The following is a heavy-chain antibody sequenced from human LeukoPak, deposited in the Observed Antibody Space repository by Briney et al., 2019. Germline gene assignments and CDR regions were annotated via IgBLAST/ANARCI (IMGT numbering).Heavy chain of an antibody. Sequence: GGSLRLSCAASGFILNRNYTRTVRQAPGKGLEWVSVIYSGGATYYADSVKGRFTISRDNSKNMLYLQMNSLRAEETAVYYCARGPIPRPTKGLDPWGQGTLVTVSS. V-gene: IGHV3-53*01. D-gene: IGHD1-26*01. CDR3: ARGPIPRPTKGLDP. CDR2: IYSGGAT. CDR1: GFILNRNY. J-gene: IGHJ5*02.